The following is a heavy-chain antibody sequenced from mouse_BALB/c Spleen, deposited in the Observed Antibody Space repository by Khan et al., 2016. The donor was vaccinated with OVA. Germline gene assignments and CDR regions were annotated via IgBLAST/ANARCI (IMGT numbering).Heavy chain of an antibody. Sequence: IQLVQSGAELARPGASVKMSCKASGYTFTNYTMHWVKQRPGQGLEWIGYINPSSGYTNYNQNFNDKATLTTDRSSGTAFMQLSSLTSDDSAVFYCRRNPVPPYYFDQWGQGTTLTVSS. CDR2: INPSSGYT. CDR3: RRNPVPPYYFDQ. V-gene: IGHV1-4*01. J-gene: IGHJ2*01. CDR1: GYTFTNYT.